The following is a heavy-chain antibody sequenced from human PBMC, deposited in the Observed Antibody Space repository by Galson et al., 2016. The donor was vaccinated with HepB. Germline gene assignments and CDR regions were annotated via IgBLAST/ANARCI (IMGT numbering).Heavy chain of an antibody. Sequence: SLRLSCAASGFTFNTFAMSWVRLAPGKGLEWVSAISGSGDTTYSADSVKGRFTISRDNSKNTLFLQMNSLRAEDTGVYYCAKDHSPQGGFGDFFHHYYGMDVWGQGTTVSVS. D-gene: IGHD3-10*01. CDR2: ISGSGDTT. J-gene: IGHJ6*02. V-gene: IGHV3-23*01. CDR1: GFTFNTFA. CDR3: AKDHSPQGGFGDFFHHYYGMDV.